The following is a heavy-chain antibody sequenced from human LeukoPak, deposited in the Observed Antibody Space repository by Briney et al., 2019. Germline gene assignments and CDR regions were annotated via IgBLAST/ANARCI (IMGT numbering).Heavy chain of an antibody. CDR1: GGSISSYY. V-gene: IGHV4-59*08. J-gene: IGHJ3*02. CDR3: ARARYSNSWYAVDI. Sequence: SETLSLTCILSGGSISSYYWSWIRQPPGKGLEWIGYIYHTGSNNYSPSLKSRVTMSVDTSKNQFSLKLSSVTAADTAVYYCARARYSNSWYAVDIWGQGTMVTVSS. D-gene: IGHD6-13*01. CDR2: IYHTGSN.